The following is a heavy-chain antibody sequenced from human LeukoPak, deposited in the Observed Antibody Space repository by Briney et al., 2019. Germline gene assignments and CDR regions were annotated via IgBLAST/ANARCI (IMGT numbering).Heavy chain of an antibody. D-gene: IGHD3-10*01. CDR1: GGSISSYY. V-gene: IGHV4-59*01. J-gene: IGHJ5*02. CDR3: ARDPSAHYGSGSYWFDP. Sequence: SETLSLTCTVSGGSISSYYWSWIRQPPGKGLEWIGCIYYSGSTNYNPSLKSRVTISVDTSKNQFSLKLSSVTAADTAVYYCARDPSAHYGSGSYWFDPWGQGTLVTVSS. CDR2: IYYSGST.